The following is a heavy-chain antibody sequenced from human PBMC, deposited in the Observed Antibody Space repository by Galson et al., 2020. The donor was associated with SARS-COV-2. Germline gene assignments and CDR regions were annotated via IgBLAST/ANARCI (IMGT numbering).Heavy chain of an antibody. CDR1: GFTFSSYG. V-gene: IGHV3-33*01. D-gene: IGHD4-4*01. Sequence: GGSLRLSCAASGFTFSSYGMHWVRQAPGKGLEWVAVIWYDGSNKYYADSVKGRFTISRDNSKNTLYLQMNSLRAEDTAVYYCARELQLTPGYYYYYYMDVWGKGTTVTVSS. CDR3: ARELQLTPGYYYYYYMDV. CDR2: IWYDGSNK. J-gene: IGHJ6*03.